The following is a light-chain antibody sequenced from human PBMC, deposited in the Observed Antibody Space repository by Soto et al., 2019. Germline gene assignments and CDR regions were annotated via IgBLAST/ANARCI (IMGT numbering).Light chain of an antibody. CDR1: QIVSSTY. CDR2: GAS. CDR3: QQYNNWPLT. J-gene: IGKJ4*01. V-gene: IGKV3-15*01. Sequence: EIVLTQSPGTLSLSPGERATLSCRASQIVSSTYLAWFQQKAGQAPRLLIYGASIRATTTPARFSGSGSGTEFTLTISSLQSEDFAVYYCQQYNNWPLTFGGGTKVDIK.